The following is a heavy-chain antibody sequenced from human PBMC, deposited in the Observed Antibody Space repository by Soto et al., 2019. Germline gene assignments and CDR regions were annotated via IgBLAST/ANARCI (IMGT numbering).Heavy chain of an antibody. CDR1: GYTFTSYG. V-gene: IGHV1-18*01. CDR3: ARDLVPGYTGFSDY. CDR2: ISAYNGNT. Sequence: ASVKVSCKASGYTFTSYGISWGRQAPGQGLEWMGWISAYNGNTNYAQKLQGRVSLTTDTSSTTAYMELRSLTSDDTAVYYCARDLVPGYTGFSDYWGQGTLVTVSS. D-gene: IGHD5-12*01. J-gene: IGHJ4*02.